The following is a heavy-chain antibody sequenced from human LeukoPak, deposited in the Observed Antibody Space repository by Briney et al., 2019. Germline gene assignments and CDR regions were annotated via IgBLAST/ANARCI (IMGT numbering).Heavy chain of an antibody. CDR1: GCTFRGYS. D-gene: IGHD5-24*01. V-gene: IGHV1-69*06. Sequence: ASVKVSCKASGCTFRGYSMSWVRQAPGQGLEWMGWIIPIFGTANYAQKFQGRVTITADKSTSTAYMELSSLRSEDTAVYYCARDEVEYRREYYMDVWGKGTTVTVSS. CDR2: IIPIFGTA. J-gene: IGHJ6*03. CDR3: ARDEVEYRREYYMDV.